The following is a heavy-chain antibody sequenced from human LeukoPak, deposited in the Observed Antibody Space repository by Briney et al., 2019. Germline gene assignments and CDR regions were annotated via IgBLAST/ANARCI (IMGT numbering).Heavy chain of an antibody. V-gene: IGHV1-69*01. CDR2: IIPIFGTA. CDR3: ATSVGATYSVDY. Sequence: PGRSLRLSCAASGFTFSSYAISWVRQAPGQGLEWMGGIIPIFGTANYAQKFQGRVTITADESTSTAYMELSSLRSEDTAVYYCATSVGATYSVDYWGQGTLVTVSS. D-gene: IGHD1-26*01. CDR1: GFTFSSYA. J-gene: IGHJ4*02.